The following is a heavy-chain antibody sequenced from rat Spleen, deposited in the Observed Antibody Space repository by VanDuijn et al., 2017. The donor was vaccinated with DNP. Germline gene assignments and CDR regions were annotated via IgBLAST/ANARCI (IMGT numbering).Heavy chain of an antibody. Sequence: EVQLVESGGDLVQPGRSLKLSCVASGFTFNNFWMTWIRQVPGRGLEWVASITSGGTSTYYRDSVKGRFTISRDNADHTLYLQMDSLRSEDTATYYCATSPGPNWFAYWGQGTLVTVSS. CDR2: ITSGGTST. CDR3: ATSPGPNWFAY. CDR1: GFTFNNFW. V-gene: IGHV5-31*01. D-gene: IGHD1-4*01. J-gene: IGHJ3*01.